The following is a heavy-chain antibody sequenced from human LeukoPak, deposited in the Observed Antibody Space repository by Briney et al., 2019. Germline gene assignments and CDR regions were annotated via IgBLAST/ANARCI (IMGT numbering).Heavy chain of an antibody. J-gene: IGHJ4*02. CDR3: ARFAGGYCANGVCGAIDY. CDR2: ITSSSSTI. V-gene: IGHV3-48*02. D-gene: IGHD2-8*01. CDR1: GFTFSSYA. Sequence: GGSLRLSCAASGFTFSSYAMSWVRQAPGKGLEWLSYITSSSSTIYYADSVRGRFTISRDNAKNSLYLQMNSLRDEDTAVYYCARFAGGYCANGVCGAIDYWGQGTLVTVSS.